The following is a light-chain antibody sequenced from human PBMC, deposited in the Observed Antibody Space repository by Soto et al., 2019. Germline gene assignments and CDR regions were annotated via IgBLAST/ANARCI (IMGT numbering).Light chain of an antibody. CDR1: SSDVGGYNH. CDR2: DVT. CDR3: LSYTSSTTSV. J-gene: IGLJ1*01. Sequence: QSVLTQPASVSDSPGQSITISCTGTSSDVGGYNHVSWYQQHPGKAPKLMIYDVTNRPSGVSNRFSGSKSGSTASLIISGFQAEDEADYYCLSYTSSTTSVFGTGPNVTVL. V-gene: IGLV2-14*01.